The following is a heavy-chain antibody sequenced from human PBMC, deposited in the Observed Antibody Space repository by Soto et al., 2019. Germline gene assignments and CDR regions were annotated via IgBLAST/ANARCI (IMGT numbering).Heavy chain of an antibody. CDR1: GFTFSSYA. D-gene: IGHD6-25*01. Sequence: GGSLRLSCAASGFTFSSYAMSWVRQAPGKGLEWVSAISGSGGSTYYADSVKGRFTISRDNSKNTLYLQMNSLRAEDTAVYYCANPLSGGYYYYGMDVWGQGTTVTVSS. CDR2: ISGSGGST. J-gene: IGHJ6*02. CDR3: ANPLSGGYYYYGMDV. V-gene: IGHV3-23*01.